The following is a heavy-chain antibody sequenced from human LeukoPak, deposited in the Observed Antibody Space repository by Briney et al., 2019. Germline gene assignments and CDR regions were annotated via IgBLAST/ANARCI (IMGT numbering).Heavy chain of an antibody. J-gene: IGHJ4*02. D-gene: IGHD3-10*01. CDR1: GFTFSSYC. CDR2: ISYDGSNK. CDR3: AYYGSGSYYLSYFDY. Sequence: GGSLRLSCAASGFTFSSYCMHWVRQAPGKGLEWVAVISYDGSNKYYADSVKGRFTISRDNSKNTLYLQMNSLRAEDTAVYYCAYYGSGSYYLSYFDYWGQGTLVTVSS. V-gene: IGHV3-30*03.